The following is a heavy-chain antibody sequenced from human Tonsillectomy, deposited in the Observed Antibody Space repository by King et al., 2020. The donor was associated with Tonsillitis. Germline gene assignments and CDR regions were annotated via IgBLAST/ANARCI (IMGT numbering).Heavy chain of an antibody. J-gene: IGHJ4*02. CDR2: ISYDGSNK. D-gene: IGHD2-2*01. V-gene: IGHV3-30*03. CDR3: ATNPQTPTKDIVVVPAAMRGGDYFDY. Sequence: VQLVESGGGVVQPGRSLRLSCAASGFTFSSYGMHWVRQAPGKGLEWVAVISYDGSNKYYADSVKGRFTISRDNSKNTLYLQMNSLRAEDTAVYYCATNPQTPTKDIVVVPAAMRGGDYFDYWGQGTLVTVSS. CDR1: GFTFSSYG.